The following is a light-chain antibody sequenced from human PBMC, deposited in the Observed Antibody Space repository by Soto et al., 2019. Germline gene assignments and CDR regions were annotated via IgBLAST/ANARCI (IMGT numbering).Light chain of an antibody. CDR3: QQYGSSPRT. CDR2: GAS. V-gene: IGKV3-20*01. CDR1: QSVSSN. J-gene: IGKJ5*01. Sequence: EIVMTQSPATLSLSPGERATLSCMASQSVSSNLAWYQQKPGQAPRLLIYGASSRATDIPDRFSGSGSGTDFTLTISRLEPEDFAVYYCQQYGSSPRTFGQGTRLEIK.